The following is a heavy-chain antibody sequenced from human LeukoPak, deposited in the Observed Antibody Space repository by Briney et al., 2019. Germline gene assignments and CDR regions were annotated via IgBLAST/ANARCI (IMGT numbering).Heavy chain of an antibody. CDR2: INHSGST. CDR1: GGSFSGY. D-gene: IGHD3-10*01. Sequence: SSETLSLTCAVYGGSFSGYWSWIRQPPGKGLEWIGEINHSGSTNYNPSLKSRVTISVDTSKNQFSLKLSSVTAADTAVYYCARGLRYGSGAFDYWGQGTLVTVSS. J-gene: IGHJ4*02. CDR3: ARGLRYGSGAFDY. V-gene: IGHV4-34*01.